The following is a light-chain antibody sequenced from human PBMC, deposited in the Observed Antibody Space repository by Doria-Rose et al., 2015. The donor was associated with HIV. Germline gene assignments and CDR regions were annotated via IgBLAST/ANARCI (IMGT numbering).Light chain of an antibody. J-gene: IGKJ2*01. CDR1: QGISSY. CDR3: QQYYSYPRT. V-gene: IGKV1-8*01. Sequence: IRMPQSPSSLSASTGARVTITCRASQGISSYLAWYQQKPGKAPKLLIYAASTLQSGVPSRFSGSGSGTDFTLTISCLQSEDFAAYYCQQYYSYPRTFGQGTKLEIK. CDR2: AAS.